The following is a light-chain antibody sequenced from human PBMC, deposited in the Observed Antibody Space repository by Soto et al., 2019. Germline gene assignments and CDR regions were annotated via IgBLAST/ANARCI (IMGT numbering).Light chain of an antibody. V-gene: IGKV3-20*01. CDR2: DAS. CDR1: QNVANNY. J-gene: IGKJ4*01. Sequence: EIVLTQSPGTLSLSPWERATLSCRASQNVANNYLAWYQQKPGQAPRFLIYDASSRATGIPDRFSGSGSGTDFTLTISRLEPEDFAVYYCEQYGSTPLTFGGGTKVEIK. CDR3: EQYGSTPLT.